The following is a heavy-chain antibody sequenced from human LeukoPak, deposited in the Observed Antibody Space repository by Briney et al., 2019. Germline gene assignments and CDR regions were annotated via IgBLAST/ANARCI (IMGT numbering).Heavy chain of an antibody. CDR1: GFTVSSNH. CDR3: ARELRERGTYYGTFDY. V-gene: IGHV3-66*02. Sequence: PGESLRLSCAASGFTVSSNHMNWVRQAPGKGLEWVSVIHSGDSTYYADSVKGRFTISRDNSKNTLYLQMNSLRAEDTAVYYCARELRERGTYYGTFDYWGQGTLVTVSS. CDR2: IHSGDST. D-gene: IGHD1-26*01. J-gene: IGHJ4*02.